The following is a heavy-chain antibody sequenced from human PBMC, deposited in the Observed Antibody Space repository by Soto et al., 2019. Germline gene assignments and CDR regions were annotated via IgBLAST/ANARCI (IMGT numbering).Heavy chain of an antibody. D-gene: IGHD1-26*01. CDR1: GFAFSSYA. J-gene: IGHJ4*02. CDR3: AKAGDKGNHYVDR. CDR2: ISGRGDFT. Sequence: EVQVLESGGGLVQPGGSLRLSCAASGFAFSSYAMSWVRQAPGKGLERVSSISGRGDFTYYADSVRGRFTVSRDNSMDTLSLQMNGLRAEDTAIYYCAKAGDKGNHYVDRWGQGTLVTVSS. V-gene: IGHV3-23*01.